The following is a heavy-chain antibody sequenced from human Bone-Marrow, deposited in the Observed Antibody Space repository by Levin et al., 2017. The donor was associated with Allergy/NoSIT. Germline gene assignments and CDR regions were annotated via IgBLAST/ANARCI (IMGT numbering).Heavy chain of an antibody. CDR1: GYTFTSYG. V-gene: IGHV1-18*01. D-gene: IGHD2-2*01. J-gene: IGHJ4*02. CDR3: ARYYCSSTSCYVPFDY. Sequence: GESLKISCKASGYTFTSYGISWVRQAPGQGLEWMGWISAYNGNTNYAQKLQGRVTMTTDTSTSTAYMELRSLRSDDTAVYYCARYYCSSTSCYVPFDYWGQGTLVTVSS. CDR2: ISAYNGNT.